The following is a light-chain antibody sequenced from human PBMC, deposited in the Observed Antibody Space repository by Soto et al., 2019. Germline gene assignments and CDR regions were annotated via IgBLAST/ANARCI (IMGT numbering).Light chain of an antibody. V-gene: IGLV1-40*01. J-gene: IGLJ1*01. CDR1: SSNIGAGYH. Sequence: QSVLTQQPSVSGAPGQTVTISCTGSSSNIGAGYHVHWYQLLPGTAPKLLIFANSNRPSGVPDRFSGSKSGTSASLAITGIQSEAAADYYRQSYVSSLSSYGFGLGTKVTVL. CDR2: ANS. CDR3: QSYVSSLSSYG.